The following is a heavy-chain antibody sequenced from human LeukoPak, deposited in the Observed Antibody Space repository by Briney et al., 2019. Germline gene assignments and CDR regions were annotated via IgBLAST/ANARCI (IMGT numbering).Heavy chain of an antibody. CDR2: IIPIFGTA. J-gene: IGHJ3*02. D-gene: IGHD1-1*01. CDR3: ARGQLVPDAFDI. Sequence: ASVKVSCKASGGTFSSYAISWVRQAPGQGLEWMGGIIPIFGTANYAQKFQGRVTITADKSTSTAYMGLSSLRSEDTAVYYCARGQLVPDAFDIWGQGTMVTVSS. CDR1: GGTFSSYA. V-gene: IGHV1-69*06.